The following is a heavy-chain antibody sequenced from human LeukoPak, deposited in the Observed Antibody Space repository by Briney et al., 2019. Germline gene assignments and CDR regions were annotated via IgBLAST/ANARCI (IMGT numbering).Heavy chain of an antibody. Sequence: SETLSLTCAVSGGSIRSADFYWSWIRQHPGKGLEWIGFIYSGSAYYNPSLKSRVSISVDTSKNQFSLTLNSVTAADTAVYYCARGSDYFDYWGQGTLVTVSS. CDR2: IYSGSA. J-gene: IGHJ4*02. V-gene: IGHV4-31*11. CDR1: GGSIRSADFY. CDR3: ARGSDYFDY.